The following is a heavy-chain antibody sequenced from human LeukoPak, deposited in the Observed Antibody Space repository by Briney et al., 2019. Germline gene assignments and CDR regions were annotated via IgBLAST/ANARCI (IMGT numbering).Heavy chain of an antibody. CDR2: INHSGST. CDR1: GGSFSGYY. J-gene: IGHJ4*02. D-gene: IGHD3-22*01. CDR3: ARGNLYYYDSSGYYFKFDY. V-gene: IGHV4-34*01. Sequence: SETLSLTCAVYGGSFSGYYWSWIRQPPGKGLEWIGEINHSGSTNYNPSLKSRVTISVDTSKNQFSLKLSSVTAADTAVYYCARGNLYYYDSSGYYFKFDYWGQGTLVTVSS.